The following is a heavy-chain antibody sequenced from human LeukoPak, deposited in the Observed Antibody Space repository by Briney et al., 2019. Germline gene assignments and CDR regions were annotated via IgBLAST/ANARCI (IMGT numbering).Heavy chain of an antibody. Sequence: PGGSLRLSCAASGFTLGTSWMTWVRQAPGKRLEWVANITRDGSKIDYLDSVKGRFIISRDSAKNALYLQMSSLRADDTAVYYCARGGLTAGFDFWGQGTLVTVSS. CDR3: ARGGLTAGFDF. CDR1: GFTLGTSW. CDR2: ITRDGSKI. D-gene: IGHD2-15*01. V-gene: IGHV3-7*01. J-gene: IGHJ4*02.